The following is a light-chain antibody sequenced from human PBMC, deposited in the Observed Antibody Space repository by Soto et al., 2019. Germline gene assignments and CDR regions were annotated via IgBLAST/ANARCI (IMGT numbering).Light chain of an antibody. CDR3: QKYNRWPKIT. V-gene: IGKV3-20*01. Sequence: EIVLTQSPGTLALSPGGSGTLSCRASQSVSNNYLDWYQQKPGQAPRLLLYGASNRATGIPDTFSGSGSGTEFTLTLSSLKPEAFAVYYCQKYNRWPKITVGHGTRLENK. CDR1: QSVSNNY. CDR2: GAS. J-gene: IGKJ5*01.